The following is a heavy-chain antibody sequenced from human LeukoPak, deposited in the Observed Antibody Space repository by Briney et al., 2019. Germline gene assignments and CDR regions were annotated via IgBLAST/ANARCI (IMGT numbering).Heavy chain of an antibody. CDR3: ARDLRVATMVYYYYMDV. Sequence: SETLSLTCTVSGYSISSGYYWGWIRQPPGKGLEWIGSIYHSGSTYYNPSLKSRVTISVDTSKNQFSLKLSSVTAADAAVYYCARDLRVATMVYYYYMDVWGKGTTVTVSS. CDR1: GYSISSGYY. CDR2: IYHSGST. J-gene: IGHJ6*03. D-gene: IGHD5-12*01. V-gene: IGHV4-38-2*02.